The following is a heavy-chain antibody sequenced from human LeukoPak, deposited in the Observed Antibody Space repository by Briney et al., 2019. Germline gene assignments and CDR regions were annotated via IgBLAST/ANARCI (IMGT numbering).Heavy chain of an antibody. D-gene: IGHD2-21*02. CDR1: GFTFNRCW. J-gene: IGHJ1*01. Sequence: GGSLRLSCVVSGFTFNRCWMNWVRQAPGKGLEWVAHINPDGRDTYYVDSVKGRFTTSRDNAQNSMYLQMNSLRVEDTAVYYCTSWGDTTAEYFQRWGQGTLVTVSS. CDR2: INPDGRDT. V-gene: IGHV3-7*01. CDR3: TSWGDTTAEYFQR.